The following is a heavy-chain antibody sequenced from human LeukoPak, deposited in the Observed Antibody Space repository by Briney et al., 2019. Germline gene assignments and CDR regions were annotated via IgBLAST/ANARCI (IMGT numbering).Heavy chain of an antibody. CDR2: ISGSGGST. CDR1: GFTFSSYA. D-gene: IGHD1-26*01. V-gene: IGHV3-23*01. Sequence: RGSLRLSCAASGFTFSSYAMSWVRQAPGKGLEWVSAISGSGGSTYYADSVKGRFTISRDNSKNTLYLQMNSLRAEDTAVYYCAKDHRWELLVGPFDYWGQGTLVTVSS. CDR3: AKDHRWELLVGPFDY. J-gene: IGHJ4*02.